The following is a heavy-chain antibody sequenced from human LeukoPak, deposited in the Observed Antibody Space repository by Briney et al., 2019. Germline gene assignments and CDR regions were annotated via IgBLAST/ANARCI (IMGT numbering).Heavy chain of an antibody. CDR2: IYYSETT. Sequence: SETLSLTCTVSGGSISTSNYYWGWIRQPPGKGLEWIGYIYYSETTKYNPSLKSRVTISVDTSKNQFSLKLSSVTAADTAVYYCARALYFGSGSPYYYMDVWGKGTTVIISS. CDR3: ARALYFGSGSPYYYMDV. D-gene: IGHD3-10*01. CDR1: GGSISTSNYY. J-gene: IGHJ6*03. V-gene: IGHV4-61*05.